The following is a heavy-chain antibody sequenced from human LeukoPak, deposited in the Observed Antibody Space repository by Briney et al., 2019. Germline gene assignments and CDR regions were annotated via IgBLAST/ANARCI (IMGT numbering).Heavy chain of an antibody. CDR1: GGTFSSYT. CDR2: IMPLFGTA. V-gene: IGHV1-69*05. CDR3: ARDVHGDYGSGWFDP. D-gene: IGHD4-17*01. J-gene: IGHJ5*02. Sequence: SVKVSCKASGGTFSSYTISWVRQAPGQGLEWLGGIMPLFGTAGYAQKFQGRVTITKDESTRTVYLELTSLTSDDTAVYYCARDVHGDYGSGWFDPWGQGTLVPVSS.